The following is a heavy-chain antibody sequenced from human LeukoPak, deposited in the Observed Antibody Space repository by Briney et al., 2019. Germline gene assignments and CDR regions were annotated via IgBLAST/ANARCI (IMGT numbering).Heavy chain of an antibody. V-gene: IGHV4-4*07. Sequence: SETLSLTCTVSGGSISSYYWSWIRQPAGKGLEWIGRIYTSGSTNYNPSLKSRVTMSVDTSKNQFSLKLSSVTAADKAVYYCARSSNDFWSGYYDLNWFDPWGQGTLVTVS. CDR3: ARSSNDFWSGYYDLNWFDP. CDR2: IYTSGST. CDR1: GGSISSYY. D-gene: IGHD3-3*01. J-gene: IGHJ5*02.